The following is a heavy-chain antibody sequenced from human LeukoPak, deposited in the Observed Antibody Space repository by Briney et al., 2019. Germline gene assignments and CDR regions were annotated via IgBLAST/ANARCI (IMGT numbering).Heavy chain of an antibody. CDR2: ISGSNGNT. D-gene: IGHD6-13*01. V-gene: IGHV1-18*04. Sequence: ASVKVSCEASGYTFTDYYVHWVRQAPGQGLEWMGWISGSNGNTNNAQKVQGRVTMTTDTSTSTAYMELRSLRSDDTAVYYCARYPLSYSSNWHYYFDYWGQGTLLTVSS. CDR3: ARYPLSYSSNWHYYFDY. J-gene: IGHJ4*02. CDR1: GYTFTDYY.